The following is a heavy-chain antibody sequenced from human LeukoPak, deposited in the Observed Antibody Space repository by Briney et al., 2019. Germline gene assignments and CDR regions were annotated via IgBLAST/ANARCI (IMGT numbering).Heavy chain of an antibody. V-gene: IGHV4-4*07. CDR3: ARDPNSAL. J-gene: IGHJ4*02. Sequence: SETLSLTCTVSGVSISSYYWSWIRQPAGKGLEWIGRIYTGGSTSGSTNYNPSLKSRVTISVDTSKNQFSLKLSSVTDADTAVYYCARDPNSALWGQGTLVTVSS. CDR2: IYTGGSTSGST. CDR1: GVSISSYY. D-gene: IGHD4-23*01.